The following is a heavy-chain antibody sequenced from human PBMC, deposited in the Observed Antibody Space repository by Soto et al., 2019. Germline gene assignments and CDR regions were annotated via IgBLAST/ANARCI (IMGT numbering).Heavy chain of an antibody. CDR1: GVTFSSYA. V-gene: IGHV3-33*01. J-gene: IGHJ5*02. CDR2: IWSDGSKK. Sequence: QVQLVESGGGVVQPGRSLSLSCAASGVTFSSYAMHWVRQAPGNGLEWVAVIWSDGSKKYYGDSVKGRFTISRDNSKNTLYLQMNSLKVEDTAVYYCARDEEPWGQGTLVIVSS. CDR3: ARDEEP.